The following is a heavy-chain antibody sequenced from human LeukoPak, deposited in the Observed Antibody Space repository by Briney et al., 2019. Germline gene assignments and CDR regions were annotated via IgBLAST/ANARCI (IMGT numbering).Heavy chain of an antibody. D-gene: IGHD3-16*01. J-gene: IGHJ6*02. CDR2: ISYDGDNE. CDR1: GFTFSNFA. CDR3: ARVRGGRSWYYYGMDV. V-gene: IGHV3-30-3*01. Sequence: GGSLRLSCAASGFTFSNFAMHWVRQAPGKGLEWVAVISYDGDNEYYADSVKGQFTISRDNSKDRLYLQMNSLRPEDTAMYYCARVRGGRSWYYYGMDVWGRGTTVTVSS.